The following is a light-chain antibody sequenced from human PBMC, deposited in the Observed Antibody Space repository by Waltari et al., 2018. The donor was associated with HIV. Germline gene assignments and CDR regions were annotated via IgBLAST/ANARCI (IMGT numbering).Light chain of an antibody. CDR2: QTD. V-gene: IGLV1-47*01. Sequence: VLSHPPSASGTPGQRLTISCSASTATTIARDDARWFRQVPGAAPRLLMYQTDQRPSWVTDRFSGSKSGTSASLVISGLRSEDEAHYYCAAWDDSLSGYVFGTGTKVIVL. CDR1: TATTIARDD. J-gene: IGLJ1*01. CDR3: AAWDDSLSGYV.